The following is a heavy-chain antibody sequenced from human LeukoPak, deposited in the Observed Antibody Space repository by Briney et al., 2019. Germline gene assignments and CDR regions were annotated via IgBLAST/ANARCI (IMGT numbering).Heavy chain of an antibody. CDR2: ISAYNGNT. J-gene: IGHJ3*02. CDR3: ARGRSGYSSSWYDAFDI. CDR1: GYTFTSYD. D-gene: IGHD6-13*01. Sequence: ASVKVSCKASGYTFTSYDINWVRQAPGQGLEWMGWISAYNGNTNYAQKLQGRVTMTTDTSTSTAYMELRSLRSDDTAVYYCARGRSGYSSSWYDAFDIWGQGTMVTVSS. V-gene: IGHV1-18*01.